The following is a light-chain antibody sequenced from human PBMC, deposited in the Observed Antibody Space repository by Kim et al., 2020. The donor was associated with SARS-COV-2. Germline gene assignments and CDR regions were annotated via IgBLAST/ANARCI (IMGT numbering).Light chain of an antibody. Sequence: LSPGERATLSCRASQSVSSSYLAWYQQKPGQAPRLLIYGASSRATGIPDRFSGSGSETDFTLTISRLEPEDFAVYYCQQYGSSPSTFGQGTKLEI. CDR2: GAS. CDR3: QQYGSSPST. V-gene: IGKV3-20*01. J-gene: IGKJ2*01. CDR1: QSVSSSY.